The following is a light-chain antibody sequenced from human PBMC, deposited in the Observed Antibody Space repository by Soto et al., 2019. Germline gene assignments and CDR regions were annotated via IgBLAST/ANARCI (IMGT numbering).Light chain of an antibody. CDR2: TNN. V-gene: IGLV1-44*01. CDR3: AAWDDSLNALV. J-gene: IGLJ3*02. CDR1: SSQNRSKA. Sequence: LNQPPSASGGPGERVTLSFFGASSQNRSKAVNWYQQLPGTAPQLLIYTNNERPSGVPDRFSGSKSGTSASLAITGLQSEDEADYHCAAWDDSLNALVFGGGTQLTVL.